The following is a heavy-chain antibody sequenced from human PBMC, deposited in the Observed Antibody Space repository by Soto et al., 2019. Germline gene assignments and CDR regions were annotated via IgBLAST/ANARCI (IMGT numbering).Heavy chain of an antibody. Sequence: LSLTCTVSGGSISSYYWSWIRQPPGKGLEWIGYIYYSGSTNYNPSLKSRVTISVDTSKNQFSLKLSSVTAADTAVYYCAREGCSSTSCPIDYWGQGTLVTVSS. CDR2: IYYSGST. J-gene: IGHJ4*02. CDR3: AREGCSSTSCPIDY. V-gene: IGHV4-59*01. CDR1: GGSISSYY. D-gene: IGHD2-2*01.